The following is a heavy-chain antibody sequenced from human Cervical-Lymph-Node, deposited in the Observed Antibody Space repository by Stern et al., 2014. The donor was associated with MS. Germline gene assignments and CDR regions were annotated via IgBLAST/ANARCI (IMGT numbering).Heavy chain of an antibody. Sequence: EQLVESGGGVVQPGRSLRLSCAASGFTFSSYAMHWVRQAPGKGLEWVAVISYDGSNKYYADSVKGRFTISRDNSKNTLCLQMNSLRAEDTAVYYCARGRGGLYYFDYWGQGTLVTVSS. J-gene: IGHJ4*02. D-gene: IGHD3/OR15-3a*01. CDR2: ISYDGSNK. CDR3: ARGRGGLYYFDY. CDR1: GFTFSSYA. V-gene: IGHV3-30*01.